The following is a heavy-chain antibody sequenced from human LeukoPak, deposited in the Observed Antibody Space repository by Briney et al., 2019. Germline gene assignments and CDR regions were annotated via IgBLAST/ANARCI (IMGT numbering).Heavy chain of an antibody. D-gene: IGHD4-11*01. Sequence: NSSETLSLTCTVSGGSISSYYWSWIRQPPGKGLEWIGYIYYSGSTNYNPSLKSRVTISVDTSKNQFSLKLSSVTAADTAVYYCARQKHSNYVDYWGQGTLVTVSS. V-gene: IGHV4-59*08. CDR3: ARQKHSNYVDY. CDR1: GGSISSYY. J-gene: IGHJ4*02. CDR2: IYYSGST.